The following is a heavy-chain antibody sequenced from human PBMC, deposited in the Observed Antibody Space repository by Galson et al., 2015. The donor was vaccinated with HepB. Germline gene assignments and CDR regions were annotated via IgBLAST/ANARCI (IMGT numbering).Heavy chain of an antibody. Sequence: SLRLSCAASGFTFSDYYMSWIRQAPGKGLEWVSYISSSSSYTNYADSVKGRFTISRDNAKNSLYLQMNSLRAEDTAVYYCARGGYDSHGGIGIDYWGQGTLVTVSS. J-gene: IGHJ4*02. D-gene: IGHD5-12*01. V-gene: IGHV3-11*06. CDR2: ISSSSSYT. CDR3: ARGGYDSHGGIGIDY. CDR1: GFTFSDYY.